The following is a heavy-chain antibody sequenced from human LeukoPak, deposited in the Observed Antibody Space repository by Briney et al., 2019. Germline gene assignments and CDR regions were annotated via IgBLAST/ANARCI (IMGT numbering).Heavy chain of an antibody. V-gene: IGHV4-39*01. J-gene: IGHJ4*02. CDR3: ASRAVLNYFVDY. Sequence: SETLSLTCTVSGGSISSSSYYWGWIRQPPGKGLEWIGSINYSGSTYYNPSLKSRVTISVDTSKNQFSLKLSSVTAADTAVYYCASRAVLNYFVDYWGQGTLVTVSS. D-gene: IGHD2/OR15-2a*01. CDR2: INYSGST. CDR1: GGSISSSSYY.